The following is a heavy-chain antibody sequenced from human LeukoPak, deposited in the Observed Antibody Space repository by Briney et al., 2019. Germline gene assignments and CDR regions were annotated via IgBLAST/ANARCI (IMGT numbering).Heavy chain of an antibody. CDR3: ARGRFGEFAFDI. V-gene: IGHV1-46*01. D-gene: IGHD3-10*01. J-gene: IGHJ3*02. Sequence: ASVEVSCKASGYTFSSYFIHWVRQAPGQGLQWMGVINPSGGSTGYAQEFQGRVTMTRDTSTSTVYMELSSLISEDTAVYYCARGRFGEFAFDIWGQGTMVTVSS. CDR2: INPSGGST. CDR1: GYTFSSYF.